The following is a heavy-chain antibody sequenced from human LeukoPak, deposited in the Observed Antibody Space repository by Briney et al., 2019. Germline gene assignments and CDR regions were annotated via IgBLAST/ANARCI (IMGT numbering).Heavy chain of an antibody. J-gene: IGHJ4*02. CDR1: GGTFNSYD. CDR2: VIPIFGKE. D-gene: IGHD6-13*01. V-gene: IGHV1-69*05. CDR3: ARDAPTYSSSLGDYKAPYFYY. Sequence: SVKVSCKASGGTFNSYDISWVRQAPGQGLEWMGGVIPIFGKENYAQKFQGRVTITTDEYTSKAYMELSSLRSEDTAVYCCARDAPTYSSSLGDYKAPYFYYWGQGTLVTVSS.